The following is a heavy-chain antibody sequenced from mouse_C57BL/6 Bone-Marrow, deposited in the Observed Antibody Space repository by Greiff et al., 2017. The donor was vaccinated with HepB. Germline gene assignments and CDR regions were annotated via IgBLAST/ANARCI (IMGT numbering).Heavy chain of an antibody. CDR1: GYTFTDYF. V-gene: IGHV1-19*01. Sequence: EVQLQQSGPVLVKPGASVKMSCKASGYTFTDYFMNWVKQSHGKSLEWIGVINPYNGGTSYNQKFTGKATLTVDKSSSTAYMELNSLTSEDSAVYYCARAWDYDESPYYAMDYWGQGTSVTVSS. D-gene: IGHD2-4*01. J-gene: IGHJ4*01. CDR2: INPYNGGT. CDR3: ARAWDYDESPYYAMDY.